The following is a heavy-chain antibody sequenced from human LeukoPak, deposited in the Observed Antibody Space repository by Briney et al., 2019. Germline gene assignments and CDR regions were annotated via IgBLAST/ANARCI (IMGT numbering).Heavy chain of an antibody. V-gene: IGHV4-31*03. D-gene: IGHD4-17*01. Sequence: SETLSLTCTVSGASISSGAYDWIWIRQCPGKGLEWIGHIFLSGTTFFNPSLKSRLTISAHMSKNQYSLTLTSVTAADAAVYYCARGGTISNDWGDYNWVDPWGQGTLVTVSS. CDR2: IFLSGTT. J-gene: IGHJ5*02. CDR3: ARGGTISNDWGDYNWVDP. CDR1: GASISSGAYD.